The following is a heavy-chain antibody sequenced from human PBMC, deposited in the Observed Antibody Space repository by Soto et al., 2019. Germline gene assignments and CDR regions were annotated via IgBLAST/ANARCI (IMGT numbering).Heavy chain of an antibody. CDR1: GFTLRSTA. Sequence: EVQLVESGEGWLHRGGSLGFSVAVSGFTLRSTACPWFRKIPGKGLEWVSAIVVTGDTYYLGSVKGRFTISRENAKDSLYLQMNTLRAEDTAVYYCAREYCSGGNCYGWFYLDHWGQRTLVTVSS. V-gene: IGHV3-13*01. CDR2: IVVTGDT. J-gene: IGHJ4*02. CDR3: AREYCSGGNCYGWFYLDH. D-gene: IGHD2-15*01.